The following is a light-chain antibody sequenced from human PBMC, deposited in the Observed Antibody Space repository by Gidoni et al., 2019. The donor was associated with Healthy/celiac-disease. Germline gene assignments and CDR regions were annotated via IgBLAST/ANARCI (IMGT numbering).Light chain of an antibody. V-gene: IGKV4-1*01. CDR3: QQYYSTPYT. CDR2: WAS. Sequence: NCKSSQSVFYSANNKNYLAWYQQKPGQPPKLLIYWASTRESGVPDRCSGSGSGTDFTLTISSLQAEDVAVYYCQQYYSTPYTFGQGTKLEIK. J-gene: IGKJ2*01. CDR1: QSVFYSANNKNY.